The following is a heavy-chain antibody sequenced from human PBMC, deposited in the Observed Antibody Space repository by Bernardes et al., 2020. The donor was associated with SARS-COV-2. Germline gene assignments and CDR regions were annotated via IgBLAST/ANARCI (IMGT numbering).Heavy chain of an antibody. Sequence: GGSLRLSCAASGFTFSSYGLHWVRQAPGKGLEWVAVISYDGSIKYYADSVKGRFTISRDNSKNTLYLQMNSLRADDTALYYCARDVRGLGGSSSSPEYFQYWGQGTLVTVSS. CDR3: ARDVRGLGGSSSSPEYFQY. CDR1: GFTFSSYG. J-gene: IGHJ1*01. D-gene: IGHD6-6*01. V-gene: IGHV3-30*03. CDR2: ISYDGSIK.